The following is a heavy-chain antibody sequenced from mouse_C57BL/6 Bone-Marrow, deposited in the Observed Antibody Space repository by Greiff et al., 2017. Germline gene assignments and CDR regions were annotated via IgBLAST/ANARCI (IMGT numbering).Heavy chain of an antibody. CDR1: GFTFSDYG. Sequence: EVKLMEPGGGLVQPGGSLKLSCAASGFTFSDYGMAWVRQAPRKGPAWVAFISNLAYSINSADTVTGRFTISRENAKHTQYQEKSSRRTEDTATYYYARRGYMDYWGQGTSVTVSS. CDR2: ISNLAYSI. J-gene: IGHJ4*01. CDR3: ARRGYMDY. V-gene: IGHV5-15*01.